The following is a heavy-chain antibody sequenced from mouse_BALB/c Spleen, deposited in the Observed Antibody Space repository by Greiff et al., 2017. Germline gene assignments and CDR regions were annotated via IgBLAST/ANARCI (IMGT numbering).Heavy chain of an antibody. CDR1: GFTFSSYA. V-gene: IGHV5-9-3*01. D-gene: IGHD2-14*01. J-gene: IGHJ2*01. CDR3: ARQGVRRGYFDY. Sequence: EVQGVESGGGLVQPGGSLKLSCAASGFTFSSYAMSWVRQTPEKRLEWVATISSGGSYTYYPDSVKGRFTISRDNAKNTLYLQMSSLRSEDTAMYYCARQGVRRGYFDYWGQGTTLTVSS. CDR2: ISSGGSYT.